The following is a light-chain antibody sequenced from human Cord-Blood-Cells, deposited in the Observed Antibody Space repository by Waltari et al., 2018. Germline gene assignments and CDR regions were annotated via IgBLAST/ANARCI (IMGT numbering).Light chain of an antibody. V-gene: IGLV1-40*01. J-gene: IGLJ2*01. CDR2: GNS. CDR1: SSNIGAGFD. Sequence: QSVLTQPPSVSGAPGKRVTTSCPGSSSNIGAGFDVHWYQQLPGPAPKLLIYGNSNRPSGVPDRFSGSKSGTSASLAITGLQAEDEADYYCQSYDSSLSGVVFGGGTKLTVL. CDR3: QSYDSSLSGVV.